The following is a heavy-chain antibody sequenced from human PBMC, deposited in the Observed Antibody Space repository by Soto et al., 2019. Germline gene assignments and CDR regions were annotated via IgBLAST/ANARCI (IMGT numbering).Heavy chain of an antibody. Sequence: QVQLQESGPGLVKPSQTLSLTCTVSGGSITSGGYYWNWIRQHPGKGLAWIGFISLRGGTYFNPSHKSRVTISADTSKNQFSLKVTSVTAADTAVYYCARSRGYYAFDIWGQGTMVTVSS. J-gene: IGHJ3*02. CDR1: GGSITSGGYY. V-gene: IGHV4-31*03. CDR3: ARSRGYYAFDI. D-gene: IGHD6-25*01. CDR2: ISLRGGT.